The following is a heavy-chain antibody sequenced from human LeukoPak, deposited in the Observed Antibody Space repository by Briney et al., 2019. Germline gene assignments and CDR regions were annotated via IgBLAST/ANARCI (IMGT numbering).Heavy chain of an antibody. V-gene: IGHV1-69*02. CDR1: GGTFSSYT. J-gene: IGHJ4*02. CDR2: IIPILGIA. Sequence: SVKVSCKVSGGTFSSYTISWVRRAPGQGLEWMGRIIPILGIANYAQKFQGRVTITADKSTSTAYMELSSLRSEDTAVYYCASLVGATRYFDYWGQGTLVTVSS. CDR3: ASLVGATRYFDY. D-gene: IGHD1-26*01.